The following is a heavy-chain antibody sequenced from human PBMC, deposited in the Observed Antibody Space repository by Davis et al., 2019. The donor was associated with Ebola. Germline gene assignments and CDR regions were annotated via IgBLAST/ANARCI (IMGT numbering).Heavy chain of an antibody. D-gene: IGHD3-3*01. CDR2: MSYDGSNE. CDR3: AKDESQIYDFWSGYYDS. V-gene: IGHV3-30*18. Sequence: GESLKISCATSGFTFSSYAIHWVRQAPGKGLEWVAVMSYDGSNEYYADSVKGRFIISRDISKKTLYLQMNSLRAEDTAVYYCAKDESQIYDFWSGYYDSWGPGTLVTVSS. J-gene: IGHJ4*02. CDR1: GFTFSSYA.